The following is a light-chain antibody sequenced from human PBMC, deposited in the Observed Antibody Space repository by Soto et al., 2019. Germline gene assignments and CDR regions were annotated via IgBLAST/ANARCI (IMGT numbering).Light chain of an antibody. CDR3: QHYGSSPKT. Sequence: EIVLTQSPGTLSLSPGEGATLSCRASQSISSNFLAWYQQKRGQAPRLLIHGASNRATGIPDRFSGSGSGTDFTLTITRLEPEDFAVYYCQHYGSSPKTFGQGTKVDIK. CDR2: GAS. CDR1: QSISSNF. J-gene: IGKJ1*01. V-gene: IGKV3-20*01.